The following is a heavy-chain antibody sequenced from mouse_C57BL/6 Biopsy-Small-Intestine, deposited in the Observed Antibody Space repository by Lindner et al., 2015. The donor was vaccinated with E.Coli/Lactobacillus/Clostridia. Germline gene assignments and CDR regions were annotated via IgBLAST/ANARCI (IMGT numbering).Heavy chain of an antibody. J-gene: IGHJ4*01. Sequence: SVKVSCKASGYTFTGHYIHWVRQAPGQGLEWMGWISPYTGGTSYVQKFQGRVTLTRDTSISTAYMELSRLTANDTAVYYCARDHGDLEEDLHFDYWGHGTLVTVSS. CDR3: ARDHGDLEEDLHFDY. D-gene: IGHD3-3*01. CDR2: ISPYTGGT. V-gene: IGHV1-22*01. CDR1: GYTFTGHY.